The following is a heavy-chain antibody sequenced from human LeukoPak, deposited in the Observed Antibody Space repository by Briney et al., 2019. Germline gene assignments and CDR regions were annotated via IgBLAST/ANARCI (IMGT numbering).Heavy chain of an antibody. CDR1: GGSISSSSYY. V-gene: IGHV4-39*07. CDR2: IYYSGST. D-gene: IGHD3-22*01. CDR3: AREGYYYDSSGYYSF. Sequence: SETLSLTCTVSGGSISSSSYYWGWIRQPPGKGLEWIGSIYYSGSTYYNPSLKSRVTISVDTSKNQFSLKLSSVTAADTAVYYCAREGYYYDSSGYYSFWGQGTLVTVSS. J-gene: IGHJ4*02.